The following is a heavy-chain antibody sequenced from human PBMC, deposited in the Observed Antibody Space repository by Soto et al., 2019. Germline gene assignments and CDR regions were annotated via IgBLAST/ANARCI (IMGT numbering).Heavy chain of an antibody. CDR3: ARETYDSRWTSWFDP. J-gene: IGHJ5*02. CDR2: IFYSGST. CDR1: GGSVSSGSYY. V-gene: IGHV4-61*01. D-gene: IGHD3-22*01. Sequence: SETLSLTCTVSGGSVSSGSYYWSWIRQPPGKGLEWIGYIFYSGSTNYNPSLKSRVTMSGHTSKNQFSLKMSSVTAADTAVYYCARETYDSRWTSWFDPWGQGTLVTVS.